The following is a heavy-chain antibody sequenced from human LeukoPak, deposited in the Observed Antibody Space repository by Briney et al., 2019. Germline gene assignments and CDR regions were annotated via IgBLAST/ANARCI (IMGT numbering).Heavy chain of an antibody. CDR3: ARHLGGAYYFDY. CDR2: INPNSGGT. J-gene: IGHJ4*02. Sequence: GASVKVSCKASGYTFACYYMHWVRQAPGQGLEWMGWINPNSGGTNYAQKFQGRVTMTRDTSISTAYMELSRLRSDDTAVYYCARHLGGAYYFDYWGQGTLVTVSS. CDR1: GYTFACYY. V-gene: IGHV1-2*02. D-gene: IGHD3-16*01.